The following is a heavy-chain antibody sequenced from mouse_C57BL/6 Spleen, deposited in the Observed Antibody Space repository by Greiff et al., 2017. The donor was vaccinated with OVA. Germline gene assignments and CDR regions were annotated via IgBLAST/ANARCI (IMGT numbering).Heavy chain of an antibody. V-gene: IGHV3-6*01. D-gene: IGHD2-2*01. J-gene: IGHJ2*01. Sequence: ESGPGLVKPSQSLSLTCSVTGYSITSGYYWNWIRQFPGNKLEWMGYISYDGSNNYNPSLKNRISITRDTSKNQFFLKLNSVTTEDTATYYCARLSTMVTTGCFDYWGQGTTLTVSS. CDR1: GYSITSGYY. CDR3: ARLSTMVTTGCFDY. CDR2: ISYDGSN.